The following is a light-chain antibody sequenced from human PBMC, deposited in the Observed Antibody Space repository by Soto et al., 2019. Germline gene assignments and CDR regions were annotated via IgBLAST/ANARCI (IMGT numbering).Light chain of an antibody. CDR1: QNINSW. CDR2: EAS. V-gene: IGKV1-5*03. CDR3: QQYNVYSWT. Sequence: DIQITLSPAALSASLGYRVTIPCRHSQNINSWLAWYQKTPETATKLLIDEASSLEKGVQARFGGSGSGTEFTITISSLQQDDFVNYYCQQYNVYSWTFGQGTKVDIK. J-gene: IGKJ1*01.